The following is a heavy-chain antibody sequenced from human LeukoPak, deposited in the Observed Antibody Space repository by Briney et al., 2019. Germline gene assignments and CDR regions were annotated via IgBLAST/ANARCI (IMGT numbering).Heavy chain of an antibody. J-gene: IGHJ5*02. CDR3: AKDLGDILTGYYGDWFDP. CDR1: GFTFSSYG. Sequence: GGSLRLSCAASGFTFSSYGMHWVRQAPGKGLEWVAFIRYDGSNKYYADSVKGRFTISRDNSKNTLYLQMNSLRAEDTAVYYCAKDLGDILTGYYGDWFDPWGQGTLVTVSS. CDR2: IRYDGSNK. D-gene: IGHD3-9*01. V-gene: IGHV3-30*02.